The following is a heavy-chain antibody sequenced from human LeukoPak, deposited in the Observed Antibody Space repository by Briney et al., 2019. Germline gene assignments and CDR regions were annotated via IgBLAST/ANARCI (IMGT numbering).Heavy chain of an antibody. CDR1: GGSISSSSYY. CDR2: IYYSGST. Sequence: SETLSLTCTVSGGSISSSSYYWGWIRQPPGKGLEWIGSIYYSGSTYYNPSLKSRVTISVDTSKNQFSLNLSSVTAADTAVYYCARQVRGVTLDNWFDPWGQGTLVTVSS. J-gene: IGHJ5*02. D-gene: IGHD3-10*01. V-gene: IGHV4-39*01. CDR3: ARQVRGVTLDNWFDP.